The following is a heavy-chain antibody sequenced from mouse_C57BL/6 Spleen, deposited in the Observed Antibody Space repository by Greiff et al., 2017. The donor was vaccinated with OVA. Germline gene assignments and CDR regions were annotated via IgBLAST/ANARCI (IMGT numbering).Heavy chain of an antibody. CDR1: GFNIKDYY. V-gene: IGHV14-1*01. CDR2: IGPEDGDT. CDR3: IHSNYVDY. J-gene: IGHJ3*01. Sequence: VQLKESGAELVRPGASVKLSCTASGFNIKDYYMHWVKQRPEQGLEWIGRIGPEDGDTEYAQKFPGKATMTADTSSNTAYRQLSSLTSEDTAVDYGIHSNYVDYWGQGTLVTVSA. D-gene: IGHD2-5*01.